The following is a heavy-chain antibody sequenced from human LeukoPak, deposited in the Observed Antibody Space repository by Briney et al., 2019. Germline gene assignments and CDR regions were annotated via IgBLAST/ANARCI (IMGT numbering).Heavy chain of an antibody. CDR3: ARDRLGPSSAFDI. J-gene: IGHJ3*02. V-gene: IGHV4-61*02. CDR2: IYTSGST. D-gene: IGHD3-16*01. Sequence: SETLSLTCTVSGGSISSGSYYWSWIRQPAGKGLEWTGRIYTSGSTNYNPSLKSRVTISVDTSKNQFSLKLSSVTAADTAVYYCARDRLGPSSAFDIWGQGTMVTVSS. CDR1: GGSISSGSYY.